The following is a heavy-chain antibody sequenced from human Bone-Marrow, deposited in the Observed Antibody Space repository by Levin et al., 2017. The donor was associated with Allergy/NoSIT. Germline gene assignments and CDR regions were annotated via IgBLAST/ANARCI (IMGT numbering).Heavy chain of an antibody. CDR2: ISGSGGST. CDR1: GFTFSSYA. J-gene: IGHJ4*02. D-gene: IGHD2-2*01. V-gene: IGHV3-23*01. Sequence: GGSLRLFCAASGFTFSSYAMSWVRQAPGKGLEWVSTISGSGGSTFYADSVQGRFTISRDNSKNTLYLHMDSLRADDTAVYYCAKAGGQLPSVRFYDYWGQGTLVTVSS. CDR3: AKAGGQLPSVRFYDY.